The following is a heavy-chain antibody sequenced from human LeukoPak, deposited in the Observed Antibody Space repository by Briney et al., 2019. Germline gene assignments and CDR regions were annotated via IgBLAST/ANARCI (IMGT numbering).Heavy chain of an antibody. CDR3: TRSQSRMVRGVSGDY. Sequence: GGSLRLSCAASGFTFSNAWMSWVRQAPGKGLEWVGRIKSKTDGGTTDYAAPVKGRFTIARDDSKNTLYLQMNSLKTEDTAVYYCTRSQSRMVRGVSGDYWGQGTLVTVSS. J-gene: IGHJ4*02. D-gene: IGHD3-10*01. CDR1: GFTFSNAW. V-gene: IGHV3-15*01. CDR2: IKSKTDGGTT.